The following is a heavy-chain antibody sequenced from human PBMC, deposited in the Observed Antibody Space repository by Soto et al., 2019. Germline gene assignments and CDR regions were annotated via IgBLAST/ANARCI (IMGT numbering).Heavy chain of an antibody. CDR1: GFPLSNARMG. CDR3: ARAGYFDWYANFDY. D-gene: IGHD3-9*01. Sequence: QVTLKESGPVLVKPTETLTLTCTVSGFPLSNARMGVSWIRQPPGKALEWLAHIFSYDEKSYSTSLKSRLTISKDTSKSQVVLTMTNMDPVDTATYYCARAGYFDWYANFDYWGQGTLVTVSS. V-gene: IGHV2-26*01. CDR2: IFSYDEK. J-gene: IGHJ4*02.